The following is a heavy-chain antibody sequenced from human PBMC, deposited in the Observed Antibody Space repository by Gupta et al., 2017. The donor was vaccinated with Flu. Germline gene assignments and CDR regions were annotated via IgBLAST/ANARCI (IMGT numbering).Heavy chain of an antibody. D-gene: IGHD3-3*01. V-gene: IGHV1-46*01. J-gene: IGHJ6*02. CDR3: ARERPVWSGYYLNGMDV. CDR2: INPSGGST. Sequence: QVQLVQSGAEVKKPGASVKVSCKASGYTFTSYYMHWVRQAPGQGLEWMGIINPSGGSTSYAQKFQGRVTMTRDTSTSTVYMELSSLRSEDTAVYYCARERPVWSGYYLNGMDVWGQGTTVTVSS. CDR1: GYTFTSYY.